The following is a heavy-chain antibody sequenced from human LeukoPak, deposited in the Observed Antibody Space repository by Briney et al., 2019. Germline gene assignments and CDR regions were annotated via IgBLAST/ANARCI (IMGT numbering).Heavy chain of an antibody. J-gene: IGHJ4*02. CDR2: ISGSGGST. CDR1: GFTFSSYA. D-gene: IGHD6-19*01. Sequence: QPGASLRLSCAASGFTFSSYAMSWVRQAPGKGLEWVSAISGSGGSTYYADSVKGRFTISRDNSKNTLYLQMNSLRAEDTAVYYCAKWRDSSGWYYFDYWAREPWSPSPQ. V-gene: IGHV3-23*01. CDR3: AKWRDSSGWYYFDY.